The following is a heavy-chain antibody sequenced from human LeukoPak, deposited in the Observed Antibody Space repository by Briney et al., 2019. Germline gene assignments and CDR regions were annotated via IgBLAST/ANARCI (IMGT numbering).Heavy chain of an antibody. V-gene: IGHV3-15*01. CDR3: TTARWAGGIDY. J-gene: IGHJ4*02. CDR2: IKSKTDGGTT. CDR1: GFTFSNAW. D-gene: IGHD3-16*01. Sequence: GGYLRRSCAASGFTFSNAWMSWVRQAPGKGLEWVGRIKSKTDGGTTDYAAPVKGRFTISRDDSKNTLYLQMNSLKTEDTAVYYCTTARWAGGIDYWGQGTLVTVSS.